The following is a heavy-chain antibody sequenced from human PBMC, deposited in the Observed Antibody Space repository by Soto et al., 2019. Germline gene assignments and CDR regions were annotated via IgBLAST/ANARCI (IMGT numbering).Heavy chain of an antibody. CDR3: ARDPIGGGSPYYIDY. J-gene: IGHJ4*02. D-gene: IGHD3-10*01. CDR1: GYTFTGYY. V-gene: IGHV1-2*02. CDR2: INPYTGGT. Sequence: ASVKVSCKASGYTFTGYYMHWVRQAPGQGLEWMGWINPYTGGTDYAKKFQGRVAMTRDTSISTAYMELNSLRSDDSAVYYCARDPIGGGSPYYIDYWGQGTLVTISS.